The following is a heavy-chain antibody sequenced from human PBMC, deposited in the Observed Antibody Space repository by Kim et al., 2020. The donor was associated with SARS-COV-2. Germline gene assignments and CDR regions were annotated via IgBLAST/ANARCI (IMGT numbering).Heavy chain of an antibody. V-gene: IGHV3-11*05. CDR3: ARDPSGSTFFDY. D-gene: IGHD3-10*01. Sequence: TNYADSVRGRFTISRDNSKNTLYLQMSRLGADDTAVYFCARDPSGSTFFDYWGQGSLVAVSS. CDR2: T. J-gene: IGHJ4*02.